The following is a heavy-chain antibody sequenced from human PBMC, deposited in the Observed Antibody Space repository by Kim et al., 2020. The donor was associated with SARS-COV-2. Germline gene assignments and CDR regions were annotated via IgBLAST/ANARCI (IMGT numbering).Heavy chain of an antibody. CDR2: IKPYSGGT. V-gene: IGHV1-2*06. CDR1: GFNFGAYS. J-gene: IGHJ4*02. Sequence: ASVKVSCKASGFNFGAYSIHWVRQAPGQGLEWMGRIKPYSGGTNYAQKFQGRVTMTKDTSISTAYMELPSLSSDDTAIYFCASRKCCFSTDCYPTKHWGLRTLVAVSS. D-gene: IGHD2-2*01. CDR3: ASRKCCFSTDCYPTKH.